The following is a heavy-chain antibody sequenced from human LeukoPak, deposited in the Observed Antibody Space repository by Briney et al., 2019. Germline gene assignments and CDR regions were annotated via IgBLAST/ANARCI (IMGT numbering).Heavy chain of an antibody. CDR2: ISGSGGST. CDR3: AKMAIDSSWSPNGPFDY. Sequence: GGSLRLSCAASGFSVSSNHMIWVRQAPGKGLEWVSAISGSGGSTYYADSVKGRFTISRDNSKNTLYLQMNSLRAEDTAVYYCAKMAIDSSWSPNGPFDYWGQGTLVTVSS. CDR1: GFSVSSNH. J-gene: IGHJ4*02. V-gene: IGHV3-23*01. D-gene: IGHD6-13*01.